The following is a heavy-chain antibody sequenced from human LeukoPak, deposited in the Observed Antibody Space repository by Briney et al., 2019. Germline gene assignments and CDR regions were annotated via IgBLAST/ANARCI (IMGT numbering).Heavy chain of an antibody. CDR2: IYYSGST. CDR1: GGSISSSSYY. CDR3: ARGRKQWLVARKKTYYYYYMDV. Sequence: SETLSLTCTVSGGSISSSSYYWGWIRQPPGKGLEWIGSIYYSGSTYYNPSLKSRVTISVDTSKNQFSLKLRSVTAADTAVYYCARGRKQWLVARKKTYYYYYMDVWGKGTTVTVSS. J-gene: IGHJ6*03. D-gene: IGHD6-19*01. V-gene: IGHV4-39*01.